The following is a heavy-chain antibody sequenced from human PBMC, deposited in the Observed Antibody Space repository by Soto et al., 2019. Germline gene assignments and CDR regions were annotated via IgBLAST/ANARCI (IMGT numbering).Heavy chain of an antibody. CDR1: GFTFSSYG. J-gene: IGHJ3*02. D-gene: IGHD5-12*01. CDR3: ARAGDIVATIGAFDI. Sequence: GGSLRLSCAASGFTFSSYGMHWVRQAPGKGLEWVAVIWYDGSNKYYADSVKGRFTISRDNSKNTLYLQMNSLRAEDTAVYYCARAGDIVATIGAFDIWGQGTMVTVSS. V-gene: IGHV3-33*01. CDR2: IWYDGSNK.